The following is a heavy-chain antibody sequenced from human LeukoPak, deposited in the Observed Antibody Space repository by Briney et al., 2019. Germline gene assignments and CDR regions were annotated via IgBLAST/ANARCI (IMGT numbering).Heavy chain of an antibody. CDR2: VNGDESST. CDR3: ATGYSSDWGGGNVY. V-gene: IGHV3-74*01. J-gene: IGHJ4*02. D-gene: IGHD6-19*01. CDR1: GFTFSNSW. Sequence: QPGGSLRLYCVASGFTFSNSWMHWVRQAPGKGLVWVSRVNGDESSTDYAASVKGRFTISRDNAKNTLYLQMNSLRAEDTAVYYCATGYSSDWGGGNVYWGQGTLVTVSS.